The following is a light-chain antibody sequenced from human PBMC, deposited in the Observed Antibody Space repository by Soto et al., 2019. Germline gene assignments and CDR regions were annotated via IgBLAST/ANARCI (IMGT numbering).Light chain of an antibody. J-gene: IGKJ1*01. CDR3: QQYVGSSRT. V-gene: IGKV3-15*01. Sequence: EIVMTQSPATLSVSPGERATLSCRASQNVGNNLVWYQQKPGQAPRLLIYGASTRAAGIPDRFSGSGSGTEFTLTISRLEPEDFAVYHCQQYVGSSRTFGQGTKVDIK. CDR1: QNVGNN. CDR2: GAS.